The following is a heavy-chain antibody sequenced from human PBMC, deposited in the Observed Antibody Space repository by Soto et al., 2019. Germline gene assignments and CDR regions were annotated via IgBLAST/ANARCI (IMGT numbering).Heavy chain of an antibody. D-gene: IGHD1-26*01. J-gene: IGHJ4*02. CDR1: GVSISSYY. V-gene: IGHV4-59*08. Sequence: SETLSLTCTVSGVSISSYYWSWIRQPPGKGLEWIGYIYYSGSTNYNPSLKSRVTISVDTSKNQFSLKLSSVTAADTAVYYCARSTAPTTIDYWGQGTLVTVSS. CDR2: IYYSGST. CDR3: ARSTAPTTIDY.